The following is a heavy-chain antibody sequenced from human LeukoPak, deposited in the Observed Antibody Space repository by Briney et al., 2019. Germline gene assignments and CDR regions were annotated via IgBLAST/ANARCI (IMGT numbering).Heavy chain of an antibody. Sequence: GGSLRLSCAASGFTFSSYGMHWVRQAPGKGLEWVAVISYDGSNKYYADSVKGRFTISRDNSKNTLYLQMNSLKTEDTAVYYCTTEPLGYRYFDYWGQGTLVTVSS. V-gene: IGHV3-30*03. CDR3: TTEPLGYRYFDY. CDR1: GFTFSSYG. CDR2: ISYDGSNK. J-gene: IGHJ4*02. D-gene: IGHD5-12*01.